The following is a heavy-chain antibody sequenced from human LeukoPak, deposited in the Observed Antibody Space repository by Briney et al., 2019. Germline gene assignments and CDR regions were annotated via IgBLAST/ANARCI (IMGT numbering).Heavy chain of an antibody. CDR1: GFTFSSYS. V-gene: IGHV3-48*01. J-gene: IGHJ4*02. CDR3: ARDPYNWNYVAFDY. CDR2: ISSSSSTI. D-gene: IGHD1-7*01. Sequence: GGSLRLSCAASGFTFSSYSMNWVRQAPGKGLEWVSYISSSSSTIYYADSVKGRFTISRDNAKNSLYLQMNSLRAEDTAVYYCARDPYNWNYVAFDYWGQGTLVTVSS.